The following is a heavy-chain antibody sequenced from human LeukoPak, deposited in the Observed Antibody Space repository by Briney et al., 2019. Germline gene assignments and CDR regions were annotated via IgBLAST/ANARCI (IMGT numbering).Heavy chain of an antibody. CDR1: GFTFSGSA. CDR2: IDKKDKGYATAT. D-gene: IGHD1-26*01. Sequence: PGGSLRLSCAASGFTFSGSAIHWVRQSPGKGLEGVGQIDKKDKGYATATAYAASVKGRFTISRDDSINTAYLQMKSLKTEDTALYYCTRDSGTYNWFDPWGQGTLVTVSS. V-gene: IGHV3-73*01. CDR3: TRDSGTYNWFDP. J-gene: IGHJ5*02.